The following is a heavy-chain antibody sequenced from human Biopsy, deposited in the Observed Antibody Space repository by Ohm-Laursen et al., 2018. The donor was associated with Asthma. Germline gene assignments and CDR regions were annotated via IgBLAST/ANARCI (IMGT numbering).Heavy chain of an antibody. CDR3: AREGVAGTHIED. CDR1: GFSFSSYG. V-gene: IGHV3-30*03. J-gene: IGHJ4*02. CDR2: ISFDGTNK. Sequence: SLRLSCSASGFSFSSYGMHWVRQTPGKGLEWVAVISFDGTNKYYADSVKGRFTISRDNPRSTLSLQMNSLTAEDTAVYYCAREGVAGTHIEDWGQGTLVTVSS. D-gene: IGHD6-19*01.